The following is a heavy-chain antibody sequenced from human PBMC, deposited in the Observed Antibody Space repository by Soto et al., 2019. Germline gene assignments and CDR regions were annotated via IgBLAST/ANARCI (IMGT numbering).Heavy chain of an antibody. D-gene: IGHD6-13*01. Sequence: GGSLRLSCAASGFTFSSYSMNWVRQAPGKGLEWVSSISSSSSYIYYADSVKGRFTISRDNAKNSLYLQMNSLRAEDTAVYYCARSIAAAGTRPYFDYWGQGTLVTVSS. V-gene: IGHV3-21*01. CDR3: ARSIAAAGTRPYFDY. CDR2: ISSSSSYI. J-gene: IGHJ4*02. CDR1: GFTFSSYS.